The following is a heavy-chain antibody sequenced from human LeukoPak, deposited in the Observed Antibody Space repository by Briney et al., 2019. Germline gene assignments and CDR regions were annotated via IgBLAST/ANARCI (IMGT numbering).Heavy chain of an antibody. V-gene: IGHV3-11*01. CDR3: ATDGAGFGT. J-gene: IGHJ5*02. CDR2: INIGGTNT. CDR1: GFTLNDYY. Sequence: PGGSLRLSCAASGFTLNDYYMSWIRQAPGKGLEWLSYINIGGTNTHYADSVKGRFTISRDNAKKSLYLEMNNLRAEDTAVYYCATDGAGFGTWGQGVLVTVSS.